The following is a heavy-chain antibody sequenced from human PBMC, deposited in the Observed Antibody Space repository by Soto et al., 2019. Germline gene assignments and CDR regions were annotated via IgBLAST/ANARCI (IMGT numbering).Heavy chain of an antibody. CDR3: ARAMTTVTTLDY. CDR2: IYYSGST. J-gene: IGHJ4*02. CDR1: GGSISSGGYY. V-gene: IGHV4-31*03. Sequence: PSETLSLTCTVSGGSISSGGYYWTWIRQHPGKGLEWIGYIYYSGSTYYNPSLKSRVTISVDTSKNQFSLKLSSVTATDTAVYYCARAMTTVTTLDYWGQGTLVTVSS. D-gene: IGHD4-17*01.